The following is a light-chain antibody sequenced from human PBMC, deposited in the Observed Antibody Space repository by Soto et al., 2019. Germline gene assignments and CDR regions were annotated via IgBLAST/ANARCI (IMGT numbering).Light chain of an antibody. Sequence: QSALTQPASVSGSPGQSITISCTGTSRDVGGYNYVSWYQQHPGKPPKLMIYDVSNRPSGVSNRFSGSKSGNTASLPISGLQAEDEADYYCRSYTGSSASWVFGGGTQLTVL. CDR1: SRDVGGYNY. CDR2: DVS. CDR3: RSYTGSSASWV. J-gene: IGLJ3*02. V-gene: IGLV2-14*01.